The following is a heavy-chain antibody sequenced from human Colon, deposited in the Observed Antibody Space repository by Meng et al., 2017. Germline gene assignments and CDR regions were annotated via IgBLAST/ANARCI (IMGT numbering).Heavy chain of an antibody. V-gene: IGHV3-74*01. CDR1: GFTFNNYW. CDR2: INTDGSNT. D-gene: IGHD1-1*01. J-gene: IGHJ3*02. CDR3: ARVDFAEPGTGGRAYDI. Sequence: GESLKISCAASGFTFNNYWMHWVRQVPGKGLVWVSRINTDGSNTYYADSVKGRFTISRDNAKKTLYLQMNSLRAEDTAVYYCARVDFAEPGTGGRAYDIWGQGTMVTVSS.